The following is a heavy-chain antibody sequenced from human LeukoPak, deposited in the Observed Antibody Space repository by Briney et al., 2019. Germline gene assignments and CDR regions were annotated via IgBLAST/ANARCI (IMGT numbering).Heavy chain of an antibody. J-gene: IGHJ4*02. V-gene: IGHV3-23*01. Sequence: GGSLRLSCAASGFTFSSYAMSWVRQAPGKGLEWVSAISGSGGSTFYADSVKGRFTISRDNSKNTLYLQMNSLRAEDTAVYYCAKVPVPYDSSGYYIWGQGTLVTVSS. CDR2: ISGSGGST. CDR3: AKVPVPYDSSGYYI. CDR1: GFTFSSYA. D-gene: IGHD3-22*01.